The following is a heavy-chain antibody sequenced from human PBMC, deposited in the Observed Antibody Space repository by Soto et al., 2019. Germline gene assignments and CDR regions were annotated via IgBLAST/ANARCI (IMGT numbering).Heavy chain of an antibody. CDR2: INAGNGNT. Sequence: GASVKVSCKASGYSFTSYVIYWVRQAPGQRLEWMGWINAGNGNTKSSQKFQARVTITSDTSASTAYMELSSLRSEDTAVCFCARGVENIVVVLDVFGYYGMDVWGQGTTVTVSS. CDR3: ARGVENIVVVLDVFGYYGMDV. V-gene: IGHV1-3*01. J-gene: IGHJ6*02. D-gene: IGHD2-2*01. CDR1: GYSFTSYV.